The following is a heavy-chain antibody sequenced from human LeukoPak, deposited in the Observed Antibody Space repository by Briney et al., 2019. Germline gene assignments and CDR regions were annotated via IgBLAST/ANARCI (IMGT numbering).Heavy chain of an antibody. J-gene: IGHJ5*02. D-gene: IGHD5-12*01. CDR3: ARHQYSSWFDP. CDR1: GGSFSGYY. Sequence: PSETLSLTCAVYGGSFSGYYWSWIRQPPGKGLEWIGEINHSGSTNYNPSLKSRVTISVDTSKNQFSLKLSSVTAADTAVYYCARHQYSSWFDPWGQGTLVTVSS. CDR2: INHSGST. V-gene: IGHV4-34*01.